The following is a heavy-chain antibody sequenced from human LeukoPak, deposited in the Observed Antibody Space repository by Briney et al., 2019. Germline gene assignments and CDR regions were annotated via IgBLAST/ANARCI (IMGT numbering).Heavy chain of an antibody. V-gene: IGHV1-2*02. CDR2: INPTSGGR. D-gene: IGHD4-23*01. CDR1: GYTFTGYY. CDR3: ARGDFGGEGWFDP. Sequence: ASVRVSCKASGYTFTGYYVHWVRQAPGQGLEWMGWINPTSGGRNYADKFQGRVTLSRDMSITTAYLDLTRLTSDDTAVYYCARGDFGGEGWFDPWGQGTLVTVSS. J-gene: IGHJ5*02.